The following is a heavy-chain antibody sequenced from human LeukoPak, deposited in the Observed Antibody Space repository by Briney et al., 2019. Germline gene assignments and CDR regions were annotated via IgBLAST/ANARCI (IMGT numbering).Heavy chain of an antibody. V-gene: IGHV1-18*01. CDR3: ARPHEAASPYYY. J-gene: IGHJ4*02. Sequence: ASVKVSCKASGYTFTSYGISWVRQAPGQGLEWMGWISAYNGNTNYAQKLQGRVTMATDTSTSTAYMELRSLRSDDTAVYYCARPHEAASPYYYWGQGTLVTVSS. CDR1: GYTFTSYG. D-gene: IGHD6-13*01. CDR2: ISAYNGNT.